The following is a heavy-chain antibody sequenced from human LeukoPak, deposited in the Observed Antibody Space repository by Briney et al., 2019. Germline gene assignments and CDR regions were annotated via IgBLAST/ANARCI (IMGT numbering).Heavy chain of an antibody. J-gene: IGHJ4*02. CDR3: AKDNYYDSSDPWG. CDR1: GFTFSSSA. D-gene: IGHD3-22*01. V-gene: IGHV3-23*01. Sequence: PGGSLRLSCAASGFTFSSSAMSWVRQSPGKGLEWVSAISGGSGTTSYTYSADSVRGRFTISRDNSKNTLYLQMNNLRADDTAVYYCAKDNYYDSSDPWGWGQGTLVTVSS. CDR2: ISGGSGTTSYT.